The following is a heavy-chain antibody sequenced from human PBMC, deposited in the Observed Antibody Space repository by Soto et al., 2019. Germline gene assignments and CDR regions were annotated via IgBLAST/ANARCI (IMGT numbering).Heavy chain of an antibody. Sequence: GGSLRFSCAASGFTFSSYAMSWVRQAPGKGLEWVSAISGSGGSTYYADSVKGRFTISRDNSKNTLYLQMNSLRAEDTAVYYCAKTIGFKEISYYYYGMDVWGQGTTVTVSS. J-gene: IGHJ6*02. V-gene: IGHV3-23*01. CDR2: ISGSGGST. CDR1: GFTFSSYA. CDR3: AKTIGFKEISYYYYGMDV. D-gene: IGHD3-10*01.